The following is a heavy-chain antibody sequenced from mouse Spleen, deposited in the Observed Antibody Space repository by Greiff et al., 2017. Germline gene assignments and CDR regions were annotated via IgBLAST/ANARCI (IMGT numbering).Heavy chain of an antibody. D-gene: IGHD1-1*01. J-gene: IGHJ2*01. CDR1: GYTFTSYW. Sequence: QVQLQQPGAELVKPGASVKLSCKASGYTFTSYWMHWVKQRPGQGLEWIGMIHPNSGSTNYNEKFKSKATLTVDKSSSTAYMQLSSLTSEDSAVYYCARDGATYYYGSSYRVYFDYWGQGTTLTVSS. CDR2: IHPNSGST. CDR3: ARDGATYYYGSSYRVYFDY. V-gene: IGHV1-64*01.